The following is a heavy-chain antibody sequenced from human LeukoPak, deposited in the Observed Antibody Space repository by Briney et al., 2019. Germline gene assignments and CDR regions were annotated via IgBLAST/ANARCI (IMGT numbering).Heavy chain of an antibody. V-gene: IGHV3-9*01. CDR1: GFTFDDYA. CDR2: ISWNSGSI. Sequence: GGSLRLSCAASGFTFDDYAMHWVRQAPGKGLEWVSGISWNSGSIGYADSVKGRFTISRDNAKNSLYLQMNSLRAEDTALYYCAKDIIPTPKYYYYYYGMDVWGRGTTVTVSS. J-gene: IGHJ6*02. CDR3: AKDIIPTPKYYYYYYGMDV.